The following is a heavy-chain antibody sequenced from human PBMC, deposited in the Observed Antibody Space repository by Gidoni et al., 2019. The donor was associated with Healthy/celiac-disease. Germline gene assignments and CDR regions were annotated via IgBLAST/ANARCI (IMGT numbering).Heavy chain of an antibody. D-gene: IGHD6-19*01. CDR3: ARAQDPVNGISGIAVAGYYYYGMDV. V-gene: IGHV4-59*01. Sequence: QVQLQESGPGLVKPSETLSLTCTVSGGSISSYYWSWIRQPPGKGLEWIGYIYYSGSTNYNPSLKSRVTISVDTSKNQFSLKLSSVTAADTAVYYCARAQDPVNGISGIAVAGYYYYGMDVWGQGTTVTVSS. J-gene: IGHJ6*02. CDR2: IYYSGST. CDR1: GGSISSYY.